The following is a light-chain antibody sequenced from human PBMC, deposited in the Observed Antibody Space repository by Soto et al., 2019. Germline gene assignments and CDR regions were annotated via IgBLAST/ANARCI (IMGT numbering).Light chain of an antibody. V-gene: IGLV4-69*01. CDR3: QTWGTGIYVV. J-gene: IGLJ2*01. CDR1: SGHSSYA. Sequence: QPVLTQSPSASASLGASVKLTCTLSSGHSSYAIAWHQQQPEKGPRYLMKLNSDGSHSKGDGIPDRFSGSSSGAERYLTISSLQSEDEAEYYCQTWGTGIYVVFGGGTKVTVL. CDR2: LNSDGSH.